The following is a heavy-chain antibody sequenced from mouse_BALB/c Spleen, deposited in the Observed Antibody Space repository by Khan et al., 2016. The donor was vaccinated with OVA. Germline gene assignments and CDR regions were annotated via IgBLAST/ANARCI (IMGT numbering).Heavy chain of an antibody. J-gene: IGHJ2*01. Sequence: EVQLQESGPGLVKPSQSLSLTCTVTGYSITSGYAWNWIRQFPGNKLEWMGYISYSGGTSYNPSLKSRISITRDTSKNQFFLQLNSLTTEDTATYYCAGGNYYGYYFDYWGQGTPLTVSS. V-gene: IGHV3-2*02. CDR3: AGGNYYGYYFDY. D-gene: IGHD1-1*01. CDR1: GYSITSGYA. CDR2: ISYSGGT.